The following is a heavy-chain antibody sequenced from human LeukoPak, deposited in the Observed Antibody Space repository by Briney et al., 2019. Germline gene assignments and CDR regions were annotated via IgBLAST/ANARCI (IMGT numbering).Heavy chain of an antibody. J-gene: IGHJ4*02. CDR3: SKTSIVGPTAIDY. Sequence: GGSLRLSCAASGFTFSSYAMSWVRQAPGKGLAWVSGISGSGGRTYYADSVKGRFTISRDNSKNTLYLQLNSLRAEDTAVYYCSKTSIVGPTAIDYWGQGTLVTVSS. CDR2: ISGSGGRT. CDR1: GFTFSSYA. V-gene: IGHV3-23*01. D-gene: IGHD1-26*01.